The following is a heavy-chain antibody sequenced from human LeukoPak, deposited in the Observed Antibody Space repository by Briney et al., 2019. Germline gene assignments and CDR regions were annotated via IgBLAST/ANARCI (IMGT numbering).Heavy chain of an antibody. V-gene: IGHV3-48*03. CDR2: ISSSGSTI. CDR3: ARGRAPIDY. CDR1: GFTFSNYE. J-gene: IGHJ4*02. Sequence: GGSLRLSCAASGFTFSNYEMNWVRQAPGKGLEWVSYISSSGSTIYHADSVKGRFTISRDNAKNSLYLQMNNLRAEDTAVYYCARGRAPIDYWGQGTLVTVSS.